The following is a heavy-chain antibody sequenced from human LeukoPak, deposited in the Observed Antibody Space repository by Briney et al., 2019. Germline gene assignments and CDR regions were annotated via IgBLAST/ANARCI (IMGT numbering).Heavy chain of an antibody. J-gene: IGHJ4*02. CDR3: ARDLDSSGWYGGFDY. Sequence: PSETLSLTCTVSGGSISSYYWSWIRQPPGKGLEWIGYMYYSGSTNYNPSLKSRVTIPVDTSKNQFSLKLSSVTAADTAVYYCARDLDSSGWYGGFDYWGQGTLVTVSS. CDR2: MYYSGST. V-gene: IGHV4-59*12. CDR1: GGSISSYY. D-gene: IGHD6-19*01.